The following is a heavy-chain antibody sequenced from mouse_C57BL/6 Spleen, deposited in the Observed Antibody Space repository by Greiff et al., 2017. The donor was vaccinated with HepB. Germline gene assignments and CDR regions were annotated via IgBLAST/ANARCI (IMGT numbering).Heavy chain of an antibody. J-gene: IGHJ4*01. V-gene: IGHV1-82*01. CDR1: GYAFSSSW. D-gene: IGHD1-1*01. CDR2: IYPGDGDT. Sequence: VQRVESGPELVKPGASVKISCKASGYAFSSSWMNWVKQRPGKGLEWIGRIYPGDGDTNYNGKFKGKATLTADKSSSTAYMQLSSLTSEDSAVYFCARRGIFITTNAMDYWGQGTSVTVSS. CDR3: ARRGIFITTNAMDY.